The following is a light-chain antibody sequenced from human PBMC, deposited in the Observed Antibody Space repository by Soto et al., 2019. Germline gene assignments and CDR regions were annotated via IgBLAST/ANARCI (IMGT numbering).Light chain of an antibody. CDR3: SSYTSSSTLGVV. J-gene: IGLJ2*01. CDR1: SSDVGGYNY. Sequence: QSALTQPASVSGSPGQSITISCTGTSSDVGGYNYVSWYQQHPGKAPKLMIYEVSNRPSGVSNRFSGSKSGNTASLTISGLQAEDEADSYCSSYTSSSTLGVVFGGGTKVTVL. V-gene: IGLV2-14*01. CDR2: EVS.